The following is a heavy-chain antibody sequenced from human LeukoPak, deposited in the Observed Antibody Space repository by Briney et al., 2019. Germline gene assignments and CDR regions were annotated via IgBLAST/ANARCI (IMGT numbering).Heavy chain of an antibody. V-gene: IGHV3-7*01. D-gene: IGHD4-11*01. J-gene: IGHJ4*02. CDR2: INEAGSDR. CDR3: ATDSLHYSDWIDY. CDR1: GFTFTNYW. Sequence: GGSLRLSCAASGFTFTNYWLTWVRQAPGKGLEWVANINEAGSDRNYVDSVKGRFTISRDNAKNSVYLEMESAKAEDTAVYYCATDSLHYSDWIDYWGQGTLVTVSS.